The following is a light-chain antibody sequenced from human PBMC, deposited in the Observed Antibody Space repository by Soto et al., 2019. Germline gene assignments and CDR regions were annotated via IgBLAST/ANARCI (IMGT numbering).Light chain of an antibody. CDR3: QQYGSSGT. Sequence: EIVLTLSPGTLSLSPGERATLSYRASQSVSNNYLAWYQQKPGQAPRCLSYGASNRATGIPDRFSGSGSGTDFTLTISRLEPEDFAVYYCQQYGSSGTFGQGTKVDIK. V-gene: IGKV3-20*01. CDR1: QSVSNNY. CDR2: GAS. J-gene: IGKJ1*01.